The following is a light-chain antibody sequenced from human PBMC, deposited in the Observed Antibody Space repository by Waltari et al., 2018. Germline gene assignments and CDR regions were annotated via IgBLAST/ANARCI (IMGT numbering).Light chain of an antibody. CDR3: QQRRDWPLT. V-gene: IGKV3-11*01. Sequence: DIVLTQSPAILSLSPEERASLSCRASQSVTNYLAWYQQKPGQAPRLLIYDTSNRATGIPARFSGSGFGTDFTLTISSLEPEDFAVYYCQQRRDWPLTFGGGTKVEIK. CDR2: DTS. CDR1: QSVTNY. J-gene: IGKJ4*01.